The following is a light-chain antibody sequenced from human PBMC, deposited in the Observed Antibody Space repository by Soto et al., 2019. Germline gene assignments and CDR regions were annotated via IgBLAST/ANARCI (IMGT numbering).Light chain of an antibody. Sequence: DIQMTQSPSSLSASVGDRVTMSCRASQAIIRYLNWYQQKPGKAPKLLIYAASSLQSGVPSRFSGSGSGTDFTLTISSLQPEDFATYYCQQSYSTPRTFGQGTKVDIK. CDR1: QAIIRY. J-gene: IGKJ1*01. V-gene: IGKV1-39*01. CDR2: AAS. CDR3: QQSYSTPRT.